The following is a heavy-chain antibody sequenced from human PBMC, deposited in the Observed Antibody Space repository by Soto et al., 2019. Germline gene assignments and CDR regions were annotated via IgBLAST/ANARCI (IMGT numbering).Heavy chain of an antibody. CDR2: LNTGNGNT. D-gene: IGHD1-26*01. CDR1: GYTFTSYS. CDR3: ARLSSGSYDY. Sequence: QVQLVQSGAEVKKPGASVKVSCEASGYTFTSYSMHWVRQAPGQRLEWMGWLNTGNGNTKYSQNFQGRVTITRDTSASTAYMELSSLRSEDTAIYYCARLSSGSYDYWGQGTLVTVSS. V-gene: IGHV1-3*04. J-gene: IGHJ4*02.